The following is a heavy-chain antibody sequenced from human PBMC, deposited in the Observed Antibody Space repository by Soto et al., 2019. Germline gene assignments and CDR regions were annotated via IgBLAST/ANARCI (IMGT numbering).Heavy chain of an antibody. J-gene: IGHJ4*02. D-gene: IGHD5-12*01. Sequence: ASVKVSCKASGYTFTTSGITWVRQAPGQGLEWMGWISTYNGNTNYAQKLQGRVTLTTDTFTSTAYMEMRSLRSDDTAVYYCARGYSYGSRYYFDYWGQGTLVTVSS. CDR1: GYTFTTSG. CDR2: ISTYNGNT. CDR3: ARGYSYGSRYYFDY. V-gene: IGHV1-18*01.